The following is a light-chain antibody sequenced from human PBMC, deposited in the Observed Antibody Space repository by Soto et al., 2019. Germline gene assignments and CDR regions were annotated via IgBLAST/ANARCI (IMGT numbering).Light chain of an antibody. J-gene: IGKJ4*01. CDR2: AAS. Sequence: DIQMTQSPSSLSASVGDRVTITCRASQTIRIYVNWYQQKPGRAPKLLIYAASSLQGGVPSRFSGSGSGTDFSLTISSLQPEDFGTYYCQQSYSAPPLTFGAGTKVDIK. CDR3: QQSYSAPPLT. V-gene: IGKV1-39*01. CDR1: QTIRIY.